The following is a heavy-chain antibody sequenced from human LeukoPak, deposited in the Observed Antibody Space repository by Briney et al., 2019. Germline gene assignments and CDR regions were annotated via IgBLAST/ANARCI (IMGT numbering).Heavy chain of an antibody. CDR2: SRGSGGIT. V-gene: IGHV3-23*01. CDR1: GFTFSTHA. Sequence: GGSLRLSCAPSGFTFSTHAMSWVRQAPGKGLEWVSTSRGSGGITYYADSVKGRFTISRDQSKNTLYLQMNSLRDEDTAVYYCAKGFADYGADPFAIWGQGTLVSVFS. J-gene: IGHJ3*02. D-gene: IGHD4-17*01. CDR3: AKGFADYGADPFAI.